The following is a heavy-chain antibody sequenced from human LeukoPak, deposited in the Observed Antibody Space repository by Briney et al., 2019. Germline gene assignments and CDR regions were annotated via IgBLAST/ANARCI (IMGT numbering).Heavy chain of an antibody. CDR3: ARGRSITLLRGVAMSDGFDI. Sequence: GGSLRLSCEASGFTFSNYGMNWVRQAPGKGLEWVSFTDTSXNYIYYGDSVKGRFTISRDNARNLLFLQMNGLRAEDTAVYYCARGRSITLLRGVAMSDGFDIWGQGAMVAVSS. CDR2: TDTSXNYI. D-gene: IGHD3-10*01. CDR1: GFTFSNYG. V-gene: IGHV3-21*06. J-gene: IGHJ3*02.